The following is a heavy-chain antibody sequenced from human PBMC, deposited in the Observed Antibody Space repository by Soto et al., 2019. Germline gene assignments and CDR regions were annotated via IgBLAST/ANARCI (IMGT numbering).Heavy chain of an antibody. J-gene: IGHJ6*02. CDR3: ARAGCDGGSCYTLVGLRYGMDV. V-gene: IGHV3-30-3*01. CDR2: ISYDGNNK. CDR1: GFTFSSYV. D-gene: IGHD2-15*01. Sequence: QVQLVESGGGVVQPGRSLRLSCAASGFTFSSYVMHWVRQAPGKGLEWVAIISYDGNNKYYADSVKGRFTISRDSSKNTLYLQMNSLRAEDTAVYYCARAGCDGGSCYTLVGLRYGMDVWGQGTTVTVSS.